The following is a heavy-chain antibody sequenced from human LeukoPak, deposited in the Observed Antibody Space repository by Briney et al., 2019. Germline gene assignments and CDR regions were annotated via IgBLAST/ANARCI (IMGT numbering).Heavy chain of an antibody. V-gene: IGHV3-48*04. Sequence: GGSLRLSCAASGFTFSDYWMHWVRQVPGKGLEWVSYISSSSSTIYYADSVKGRFTISRDNAKNSLYLQMNSLRAEDTAVYYCARLDWSNDAFDIWGQGTMVTVSS. CDR1: GFTFSDYW. D-gene: IGHD3-9*01. J-gene: IGHJ3*02. CDR3: ARLDWSNDAFDI. CDR2: ISSSSSTI.